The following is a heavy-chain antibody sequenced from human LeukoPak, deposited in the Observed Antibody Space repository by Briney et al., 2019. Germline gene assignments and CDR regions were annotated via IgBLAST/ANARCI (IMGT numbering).Heavy chain of an antibody. CDR3: ARGGYYDSSGYLDAFDI. CDR1: GGTFSSYT. V-gene: IGHV1-69*02. D-gene: IGHD3-22*01. J-gene: IGHJ3*02. CDR2: IIPILGIA. Sequence: SVKVSCKASGGTFSSYTISWVRQSPGQRLEWMGRIIPILGIANYAQKFQGRVTITADQSTSTAYMELSSLRSEDTAVYYCARGGYYDSSGYLDAFDIWGQGTMVTVSS.